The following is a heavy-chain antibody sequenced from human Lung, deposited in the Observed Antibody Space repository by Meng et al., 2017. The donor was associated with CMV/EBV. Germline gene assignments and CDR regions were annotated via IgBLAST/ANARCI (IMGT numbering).Heavy chain of an antibody. CDR3: AGYTSSSYGMGV. J-gene: IGHJ6*02. Sequence: GGSLRLSCEASGFTFRSYNMNWVRQAPGKGLEWVSYISFSSSIIHYADSVKGRFTISRDNARDSLYLQMNSLRAEDTAAYFCAGYTSSSYGMGVWGQGTTVTVSS. V-gene: IGHV3-48*04. CDR2: ISFSSSII. CDR1: GFTFRSYN. D-gene: IGHD3-16*02.